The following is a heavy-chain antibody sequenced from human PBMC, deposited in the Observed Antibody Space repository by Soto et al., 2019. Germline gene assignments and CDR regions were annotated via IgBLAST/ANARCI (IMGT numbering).Heavy chain of an antibody. J-gene: IGHJ5*02. V-gene: IGHV3-74*01. D-gene: IGHD3-10*01. CDR2: INGDGSTT. CDR1: GFTFSSYA. Sequence: VQLVESGGGVVQPGRSLRLSCAASGFTFSSYAMHWVRQAPGKGLVWVSRINGDGSTTTYADSVKGRFTISRDNAKNTLYLQMNSLRAEDTALYYCVRDFMVRGRDSNWFDPWGQGTLVTVSS. CDR3: VRDFMVRGRDSNWFDP.